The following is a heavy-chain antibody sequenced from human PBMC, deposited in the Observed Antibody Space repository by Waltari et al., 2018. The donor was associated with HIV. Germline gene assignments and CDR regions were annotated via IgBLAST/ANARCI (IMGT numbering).Heavy chain of an antibody. Sequence: QVQVVESGGGVVQPGRSLGLSCVASGFTFRTYGMHWVRQAPGKGLEGVALILYDESSKYYADSVRGRFTISRDNSKNTLYLQMNSLRPEDTAVYYCAKDHSLPYCGGATCFDAFDVWGQGTMVTVSS. J-gene: IGHJ3*01. D-gene: IGHD2-21*01. CDR2: ILYDESSK. CDR3: AKDHSLPYCGGATCFDAFDV. CDR1: GFTFRTYG. V-gene: IGHV3-30*18.